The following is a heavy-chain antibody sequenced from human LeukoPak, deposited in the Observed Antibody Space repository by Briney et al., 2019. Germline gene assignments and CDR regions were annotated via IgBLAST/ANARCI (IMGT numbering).Heavy chain of an antibody. V-gene: IGHV3-15*01. CDR1: GFTFSNAW. Sequence: GGSLRLSCAASGFTFSNAWMAWVRPAPGKGLEWVGRIKTKTDGGTADYAAPVKGRFTISRDDSKNTLYLQMNSLKTEDTAVYYCTTEWALAGNFYWGQGTLVTVSS. CDR2: IKTKTDGGTA. D-gene: IGHD6-19*01. CDR3: TTEWALAGNFY. J-gene: IGHJ4*02.